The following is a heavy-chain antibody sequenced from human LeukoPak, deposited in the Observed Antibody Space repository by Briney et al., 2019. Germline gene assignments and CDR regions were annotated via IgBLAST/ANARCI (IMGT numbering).Heavy chain of an antibody. D-gene: IGHD3-16*02. CDR2: ISYDGTNK. CDR1: GFTFSNYG. J-gene: IGHJ4*02. CDR3: AEGYTDFDY. Sequence: GGSLRLSCAASGFTFSNYGIHWVRQTPGKGLEWVAVISYDGTNKYYADSVKGRFTISRDNSKNTLYLQMNSLRAEDTAVYYCAEGYTDFDYWGQGTLVTVSS. V-gene: IGHV3-30*18.